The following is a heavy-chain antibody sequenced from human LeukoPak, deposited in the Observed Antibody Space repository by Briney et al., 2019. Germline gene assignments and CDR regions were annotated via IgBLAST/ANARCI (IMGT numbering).Heavy chain of an antibody. CDR3: ASVRARKSIAARPGSSMGCYMDV. CDR2: INHSGST. CDR1: GGSFSGYY. Sequence: SETLSLTCAVYGGSFSGYYWSWIRQPPGKGLEWIGEINHSGSTNYNPSLKSRVTISVDTSKNQFSLKLSSVTAADTAVYYCASVRARKSIAARPGSSMGCYMDVWGKGTTVTVSS. V-gene: IGHV4-34*01. D-gene: IGHD6-6*01. J-gene: IGHJ6*03.